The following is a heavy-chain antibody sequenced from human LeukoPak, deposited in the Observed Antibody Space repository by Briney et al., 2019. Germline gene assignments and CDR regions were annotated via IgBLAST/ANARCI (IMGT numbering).Heavy chain of an antibody. Sequence: SVKVSRKASGGTFSSYAISWVRQAPGQGLEWMGGIIPIFGTANYAQKFQGRVTITADESTSTAYMELSSLRSEDTAVYYCARGYYDSSGYLIYWGQGTLVTVSS. V-gene: IGHV1-69*13. CDR2: IIPIFGTA. D-gene: IGHD3-22*01. J-gene: IGHJ4*02. CDR3: ARGYYDSSGYLIY. CDR1: GGTFSSYA.